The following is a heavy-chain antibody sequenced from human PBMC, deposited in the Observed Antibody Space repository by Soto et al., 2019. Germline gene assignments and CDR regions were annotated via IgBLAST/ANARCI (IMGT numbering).Heavy chain of an antibody. CDR1: GFTFSSYE. J-gene: IGHJ4*02. D-gene: IGHD2-15*01. V-gene: IGHV3-48*03. CDR2: ISNSGSAI. Sequence: PGGSLRLSCAASGFTFSSYEMNWVRQAPGKGLECVSYISNSGSAIYYADSVKGRFTISRDNARNSLYLQMNSLSAEDTALYYCARSVPPDCTGGSCYAQVLDSWGRGTLVTVSS. CDR3: ARSVPPDCTGGSCYAQVLDS.